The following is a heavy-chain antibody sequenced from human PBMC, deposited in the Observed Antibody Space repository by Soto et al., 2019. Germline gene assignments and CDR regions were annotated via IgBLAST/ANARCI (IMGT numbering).Heavy chain of an antibody. CDR3: ARSITMFRGVRFYFDY. CDR2: IYDSGNT. CDR1: GGSISSGGFH. D-gene: IGHD3-10*01. V-gene: IGHV4-31*03. J-gene: IGHJ4*02. Sequence: QVQLRESGPGLVKPSQTLSLTCSVSGGSISSGGFHWSWIRQLPGKGLEWIGNIYDSGNTYYNPYLKSRVSISVDTSKNQFSLNLTSVTAAHTAVYYCARSITMFRGVRFYFDYWGQGTLVTVSA.